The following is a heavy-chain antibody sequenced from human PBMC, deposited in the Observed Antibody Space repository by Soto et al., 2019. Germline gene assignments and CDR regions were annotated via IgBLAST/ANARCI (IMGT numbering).Heavy chain of an antibody. CDR1: GFTFSSYN. V-gene: IGHV3-21*01. CDR2: IISSSSYI. D-gene: IGHD6-13*01. Sequence: EVQLVESGGGLVKPGGSLRLSCAASGFTFSSYNMNWVRQAPGKGLEWVSFIISSSSYIYYADSVKGRFTISRDNAKNSLYLHMNSLRAEDTAVYYCARVHSSSWYRSDYYYYMDVWGKGTTVTVSS. J-gene: IGHJ6*03. CDR3: ARVHSSSWYRSDYYYYMDV.